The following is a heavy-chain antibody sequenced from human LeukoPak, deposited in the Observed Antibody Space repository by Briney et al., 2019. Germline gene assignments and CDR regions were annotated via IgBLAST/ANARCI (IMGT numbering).Heavy chain of an antibody. V-gene: IGHV1-69*06. J-gene: IGHJ5*02. Sequence: SVKVSCKASGGTFSSYAISWVRQAPGQGLEWMGGIIPIFGTANYAQKFQGRVTITADKSTTTAYMELSSLRSEDTAVYYCARAPIDLNWFDPWGQGTLVTVSS. CDR3: ARAPIDLNWFDP. CDR2: IIPIFGTA. CDR1: GGTFSSYA.